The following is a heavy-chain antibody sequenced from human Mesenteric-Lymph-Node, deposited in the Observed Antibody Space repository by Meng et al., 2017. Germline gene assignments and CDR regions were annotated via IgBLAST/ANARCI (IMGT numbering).Heavy chain of an antibody. CDR3: ARGTAMVYFDY. Sequence: GESLKISCAASGFTFSSYSMNWVRQAPGKGLEWVSSISSSSSYIYYADSVKGRFTISRDNAKNSLYLQMNSLRAEDTAVYYCARGTAMVYFDYWGQGTLVTVSS. CDR1: GFTFSSYS. D-gene: IGHD5-18*01. J-gene: IGHJ4*02. V-gene: IGHV3-21*01. CDR2: ISSSSSYI.